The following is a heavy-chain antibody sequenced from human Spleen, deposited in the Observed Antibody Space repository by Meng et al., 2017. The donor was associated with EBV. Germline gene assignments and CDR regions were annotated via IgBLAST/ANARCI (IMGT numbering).Heavy chain of an antibody. J-gene: IGHJ1*01. CDR3: ATSPYYQDSSGLLH. D-gene: IGHD3-22*01. Sequence: ESRQGMARPYQHLSPTCTVFTGTLLGAGYYGSWIRQPQGKGLEWIGHMYYTGNTYYNPSLKSRLARSVDTSKNRLSLSLASVTAADTAVYYCATSPYYQDSSGLLHWGQGALVTVSS. V-gene: IGHV4-30-4*01. CDR2: MYYTGNT. CDR1: TGTLLGAGYY.